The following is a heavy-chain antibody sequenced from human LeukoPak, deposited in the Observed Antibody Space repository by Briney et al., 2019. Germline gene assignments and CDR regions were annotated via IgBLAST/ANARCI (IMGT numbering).Heavy chain of an antibody. Sequence: SETLSLTCSVSGGSISSDSYFWGWIRQPPGKGLEWIGSLYYSGNSYYNPSLKSRATISVDTSKKQFSLKLSSVTAADTAVYYCARGNDYGDYVGAFDIWGQGTMVPVSS. CDR1: GGSISSDSYF. J-gene: IGHJ3*02. V-gene: IGHV4-39*07. CDR2: LYYSGNS. D-gene: IGHD4-17*01. CDR3: ARGNDYGDYVGAFDI.